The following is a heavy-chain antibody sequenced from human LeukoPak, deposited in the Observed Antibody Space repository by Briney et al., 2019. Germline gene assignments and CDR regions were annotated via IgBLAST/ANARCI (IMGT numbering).Heavy chain of an antibody. CDR2: IKSSGSS. J-gene: IGHJ4*02. V-gene: IGHV4-59*02. D-gene: IGHD4-17*01. CDR1: GGSVSSYY. Sequence: PSETLSLTCTVSGGSVSSYYWSWIRQPPGKGLEWIGYIKSSGSSNYNPSLKSRVTISMDTSKNQFSLRLNSVTAADTAVYYCARGGDYGDLRYFDYWGQGTLVTVSS. CDR3: ARGGDYGDLRYFDY.